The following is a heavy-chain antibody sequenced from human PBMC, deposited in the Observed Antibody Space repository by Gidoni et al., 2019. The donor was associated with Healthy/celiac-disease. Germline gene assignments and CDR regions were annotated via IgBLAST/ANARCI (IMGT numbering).Heavy chain of an antibody. CDR3: AKDDADYYDSRGFDY. Sequence: EVQLLESGGGLVQPGGSLRLSCAASGFTFSSYAMSWVRQAPGKGLVWVSAISGSGGSTYYADSVKGRFTISRDNSKNTLYLQMNSLRAEDTAVYYCAKDDADYYDSRGFDYWGQGTLVTVSS. D-gene: IGHD3-22*01. CDR2: ISGSGGST. CDR1: GFTFSSYA. V-gene: IGHV3-23*01. J-gene: IGHJ4*02.